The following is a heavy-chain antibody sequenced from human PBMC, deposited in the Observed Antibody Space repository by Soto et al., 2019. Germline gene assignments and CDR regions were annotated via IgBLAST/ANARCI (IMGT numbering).Heavy chain of an antibody. J-gene: IGHJ4*02. Sequence: QVQLQESGPGLVKPSQTLSLTCTVSGGSISSGDYYWSWIRQPPGKGLEWVGYIYYSGSTYYNPSLKGRVTISVDTSKNQSSLKLSSVTAADTAVYYCARAQGSGFLVSWGQGTLVTVSS. CDR1: GGSISSGDYY. V-gene: IGHV4-30-4*01. D-gene: IGHD3-10*01. CDR2: IYYSGST. CDR3: ARAQGSGFLVS.